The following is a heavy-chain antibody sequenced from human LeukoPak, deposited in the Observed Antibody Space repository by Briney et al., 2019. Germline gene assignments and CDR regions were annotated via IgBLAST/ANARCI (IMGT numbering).Heavy chain of an antibody. J-gene: IGHJ1*01. CDR1: GFTVSSNY. D-gene: IGHD1-26*01. CDR3: SLHSASDGLLPH. Sequence: GGSLRLSCAASGFTVSSNYMSWVRQAPGKGLKWVSLIYSGGTTYYADSVKGRFTISRDNSKNTLFLQVNSLRVEDTAVYYCSLHSASDGLLPHWGQGTLVTVSS. V-gene: IGHV3-53*01. CDR2: IYSGGTT.